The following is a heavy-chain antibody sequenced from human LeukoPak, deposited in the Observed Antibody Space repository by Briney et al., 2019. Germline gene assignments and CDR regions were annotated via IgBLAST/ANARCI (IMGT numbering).Heavy chain of an antibody. Sequence: HPGGSLRLSCAASGFTVSSNYMTSVRQAPGKGHEWVANINEDGSARNYVGSVRGRFTVSRDNTKNSLFLEMNRLSAEGTVLYYCARDFAYNRFDYWGLGSLVIVSS. D-gene: IGHD5-24*01. CDR3: ARDFAYNRFDY. V-gene: IGHV3-7*05. J-gene: IGHJ4*02. CDR2: INEDGSAR. CDR1: GFTVSSNY.